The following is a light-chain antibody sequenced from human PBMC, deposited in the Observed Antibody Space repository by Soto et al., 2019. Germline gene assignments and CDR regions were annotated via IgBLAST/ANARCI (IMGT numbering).Light chain of an antibody. CDR2: GAS. CDR1: QSVSSSY. J-gene: IGKJ1*01. CDR3: QQYGSSSWT. V-gene: IGKV3-20*01. Sequence: EIVLTQSPGTLSLSPGERATLSCTASQSVSSSYLAWYQQRPGQAPRLLIYGASSRATGIPDRFSGSGSGTDFTLTISRLEAEDFAVYYCQQYGSSSWTFGQGTKVDI.